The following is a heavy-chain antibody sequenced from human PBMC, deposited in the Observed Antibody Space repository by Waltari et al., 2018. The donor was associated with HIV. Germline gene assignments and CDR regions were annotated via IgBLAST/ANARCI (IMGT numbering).Heavy chain of an antibody. Sequence: EVQLVESGGGLVQPGGSLRLSCAASGFTFSSYARNWVRQAPGKGLEWVSTISVSGGSTYYADSVEGRFTIPRDNSKNTLYLQMNSLRAEDTAVYYCAKDLFPFDAFDIWGQGTMVTVSS. J-gene: IGHJ3*02. CDR2: ISVSGGST. CDR3: AKDLFPFDAFDI. V-gene: IGHV3-23*04. CDR1: GFTFSSYA. D-gene: IGHD3-10*02.